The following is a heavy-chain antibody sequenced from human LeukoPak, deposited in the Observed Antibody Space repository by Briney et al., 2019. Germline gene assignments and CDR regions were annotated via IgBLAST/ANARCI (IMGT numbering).Heavy chain of an antibody. Sequence: SETLSLTCTVSGGSISSSSYYWGWIRQPPGKGLEWIGSIYYSGSTYYNPSLKSRVTISVDASKNQFSLKLSSVTAADTAVYYCARIVHYSSSSRRWFDRWGQGTLVTVSS. CDR3: ARIVHYSSSSRRWFDR. J-gene: IGHJ5*02. CDR2: IYYSGST. V-gene: IGHV4-39*01. CDR1: GGSISSSSYY. D-gene: IGHD6-6*01.